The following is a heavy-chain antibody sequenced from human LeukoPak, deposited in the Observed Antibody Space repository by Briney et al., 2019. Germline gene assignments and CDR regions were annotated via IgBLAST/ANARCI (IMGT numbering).Heavy chain of an antibody. CDR1: GGSISSYY. J-gene: IGHJ4*02. D-gene: IGHD2-21*01. CDR3: ARGRSGLSWVIFDY. CDR2: IYTSGST. V-gene: IGHV4-4*07. Sequence: PSETLSLTCTVSGGSISSYYWSWIRQPAGKGLEWIGRIYTSGSTNYNPSLKSRVTISVDTSKNQFSLKLSSVTAADTAVYYCARGRSGLSWVIFDYWGQGTLVTVSS.